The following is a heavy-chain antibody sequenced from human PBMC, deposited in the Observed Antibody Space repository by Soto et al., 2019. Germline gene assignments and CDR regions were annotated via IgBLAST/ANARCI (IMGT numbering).Heavy chain of an antibody. V-gene: IGHV3-23*01. D-gene: IGHD3-3*01. CDR2: ITGTGGST. CDR1: GFTFTTYA. Sequence: GGSLRLSCAASGFTFTTYAMTWVRQAPGKGLEWVSSITGTGGSTFYADSVKVRFTISRDNSKNTLYLQMNSLRAEDTAVYYCAKDRRIYDYWGQGTLVTVSS. CDR3: AKDRRIYDY. J-gene: IGHJ4*02.